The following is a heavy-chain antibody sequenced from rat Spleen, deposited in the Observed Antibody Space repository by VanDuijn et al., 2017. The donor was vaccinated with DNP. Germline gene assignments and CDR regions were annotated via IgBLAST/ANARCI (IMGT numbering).Heavy chain of an antibody. Sequence: EVQLQESGPGLVKPSQSLSLACSVTGYSIPSNYWGWIRKFPGNKLEYIGHISYSGSTNYNPSLRSRLSITRDTSKNHFFLHLNSVTTEDTATYYCARWTRYFDYWGQGVMVTVSS. D-gene: IGHD1-7*01. CDR2: ISYSGST. CDR1: GYSIPSNY. CDR3: ARWTRYFDY. J-gene: IGHJ2*01. V-gene: IGHV3-1*01.